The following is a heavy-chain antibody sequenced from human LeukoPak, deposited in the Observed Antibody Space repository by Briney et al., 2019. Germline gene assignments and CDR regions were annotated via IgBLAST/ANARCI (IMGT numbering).Heavy chain of an antibody. D-gene: IGHD4-11*01. CDR1: GGTFSSYA. Sequence: VASVMVSCKASGGTFSSYAISWVRQAPGQGLEWMGGIIPIFGTANYAQKFQGRVTITTDESTSTAYMELSSLRSEDTAVYYCARATVTTGDYYYYYMDVWGKGTTVTVSS. CDR3: ARATVTTGDYYYYYMDV. J-gene: IGHJ6*03. V-gene: IGHV1-69*05. CDR2: IIPIFGTA.